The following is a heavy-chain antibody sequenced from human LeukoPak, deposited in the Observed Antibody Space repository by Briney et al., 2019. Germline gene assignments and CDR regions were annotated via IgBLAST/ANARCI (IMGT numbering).Heavy chain of an antibody. J-gene: IGHJ4*02. Sequence: SETLSLTCSVSGYSISSGFYWGWIRQPPGKGPEWIGSIFHSGSTYYNASLKSRITISVDTSKNQFSLQVSSVTAADTAVYYCARVGAGSGWPFDYWGQGTLVTVSS. CDR3: ARVGAGSGWPFDY. D-gene: IGHD6-19*01. CDR1: GYSISSGFY. CDR2: IFHSGST. V-gene: IGHV4-38-2*02.